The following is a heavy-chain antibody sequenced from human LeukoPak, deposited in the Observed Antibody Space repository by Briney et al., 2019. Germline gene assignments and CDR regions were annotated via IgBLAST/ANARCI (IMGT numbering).Heavy chain of an antibody. CDR3: ARGPTGYTTGYFDY. Sequence: GGSLRLSCAASGFTFSSYAMHWVCQAPGKGLEWVAVISYDGSNKYYADPVKGRFTISRDNSKNTLYLQMNSLRAEDTAVYYCARGPTGYTTGYFDYWGQGTLVTVSS. D-gene: IGHD1-1*01. J-gene: IGHJ4*02. CDR2: ISYDGSNK. CDR1: GFTFSSYA. V-gene: IGHV3-30*04.